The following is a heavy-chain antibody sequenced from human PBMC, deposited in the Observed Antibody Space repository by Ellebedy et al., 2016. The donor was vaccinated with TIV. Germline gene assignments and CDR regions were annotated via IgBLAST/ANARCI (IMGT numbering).Heavy chain of an antibody. CDR1: GYSFTSYW. J-gene: IGHJ6*02. Sequence: GESLKISXKSSGYSFTSYWIGWVRQMPGKGLEWMGIIYPGDSDTRYSPSFQGHVTISADKSISTAYLQWSSLKASDTAMYYCARLRVVPAAMDYYYGMDVWGQGTTVTVSS. V-gene: IGHV5-51*01. CDR3: ARLRVVPAAMDYYYGMDV. CDR2: IYPGDSDT. D-gene: IGHD2-2*01.